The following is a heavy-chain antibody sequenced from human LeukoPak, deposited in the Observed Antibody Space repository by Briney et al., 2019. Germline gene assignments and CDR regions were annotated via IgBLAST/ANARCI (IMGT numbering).Heavy chain of an antibody. Sequence: GGSLRLSCAASGFSFRSHWMHWVRQAPAKGLVWVSRTDSDGSDISYADSVKGRFTISRDNAKNTLYLQMDSLRAEDTAVYYCARGLIVGATTLFPFHYWGQGTLVTVSS. CDR2: TDSDGSDI. V-gene: IGHV3-74*01. J-gene: IGHJ4*02. CDR3: ARGLIVGATTLFPFHY. CDR1: GFSFRSHW. D-gene: IGHD1-26*01.